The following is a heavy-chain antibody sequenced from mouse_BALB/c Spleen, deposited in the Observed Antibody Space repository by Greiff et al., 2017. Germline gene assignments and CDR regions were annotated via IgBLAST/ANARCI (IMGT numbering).Heavy chain of an antibody. CDR2: IWGDGST. J-gene: IGHJ4*01. CDR1: GFSLTGYG. V-gene: IGHV2-6-7*01. Sequence: QVQLQQSGPGLVAPSQSLSITCTVSGFSLTGYGVNWVRQPPGKGLEWLGMIWGDGSTDYNSALKSRLSISKDNSKSQVFLKMNSLQTDDTARYYCARVYYYGYDPYAMDYWGQGTSVTVSS. D-gene: IGHD2-2*01. CDR3: ARVYYYGYDPYAMDY.